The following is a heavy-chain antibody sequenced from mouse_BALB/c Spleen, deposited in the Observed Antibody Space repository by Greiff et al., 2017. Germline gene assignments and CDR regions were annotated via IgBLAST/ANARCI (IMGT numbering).Heavy chain of an antibody. CDR2: ISSGGSYT. D-gene: IGHD1-1*01. CDR1: GFTFSSYA. J-gene: IGHJ2*01. CDR3: ASDTTGFDY. V-gene: IGHV5-9-3*01. Sequence: EVQGVESGGGLVKPGGSLKLSCAASGFTFSSYAMSWVRQTPEKRLEWVATISSGGSYTYYPDSVKGRFTISRDNAKNTLYLQMSSLRSEDTAMYYCASDTTGFDYWGQGTTLTVSS.